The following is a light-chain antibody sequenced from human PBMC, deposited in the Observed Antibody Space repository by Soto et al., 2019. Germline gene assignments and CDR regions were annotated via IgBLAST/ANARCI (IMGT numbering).Light chain of an antibody. J-gene: IGKJ3*01. CDR1: QSVSSSY. V-gene: IGKV3-20*01. Sequence: EIVLTQSPGTLSLSPGVRANLSCRDSQSVSSSYLAWYQQKPGQAPRLLIYDASRATGIPDRFSGSGSGTDFTLTITRLEPEDFAVYYCQHYGTSALFGPGTKVDI. CDR3: QHYGTSAL. CDR2: DAS.